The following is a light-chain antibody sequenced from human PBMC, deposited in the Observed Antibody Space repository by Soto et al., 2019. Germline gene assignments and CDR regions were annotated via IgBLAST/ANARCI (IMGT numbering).Light chain of an antibody. CDR1: SSDIGGYNY. Sequence: QSALTQPASVSGSPGQSITISCTGTSSDIGGYNYVSWYQQHPGKAPKFLIYEVTNRPSGVSNRFSGSKSGNTASLTISGLQAEDEADYYCSSYTSSNTYVFGTGTKVTLL. CDR3: SSYTSSNTYV. J-gene: IGLJ1*01. CDR2: EVT. V-gene: IGLV2-14*01.